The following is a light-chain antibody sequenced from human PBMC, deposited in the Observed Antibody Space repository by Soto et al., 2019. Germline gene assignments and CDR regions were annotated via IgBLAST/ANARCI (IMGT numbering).Light chain of an antibody. CDR1: QSVSKY. V-gene: IGKV3-20*01. CDR2: GAS. Sequence: EIVLTQSPGTLALSPGEGATLSCRASQSVSKYLAWYPQKPGQAPSLLIYGASSRATGIPHSFSGSGSGTDFTLTISRLEPEDFAVYYCQQYGRSPHTFGQGTKVELK. J-gene: IGKJ1*01. CDR3: QQYGRSPHT.